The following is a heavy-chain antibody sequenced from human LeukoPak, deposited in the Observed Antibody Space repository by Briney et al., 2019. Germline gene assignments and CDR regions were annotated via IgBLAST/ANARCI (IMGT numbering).Heavy chain of an antibody. J-gene: IGHJ6*02. CDR3: ARGKRSSWGRNYYYYGMDV. Sequence: SEALSLTCAVYGGSFSGYYWSWIRQPPGKGLEWIGEINHSGSTNYNPSLKSRVTISVDTSKNQFSLKLSSVTAADTAVYYCARGKRSSWGRNYYYYGMDVWGQGTTVTVSS. CDR2: INHSGST. D-gene: IGHD6-13*01. CDR1: GGSFSGYY. V-gene: IGHV4-34*01.